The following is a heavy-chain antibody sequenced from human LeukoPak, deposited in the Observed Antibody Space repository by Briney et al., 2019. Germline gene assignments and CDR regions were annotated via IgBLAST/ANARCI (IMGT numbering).Heavy chain of an antibody. CDR2: LSGSGGTT. CDR3: AKDLSGSYDY. D-gene: IGHD1-26*01. CDR1: GFTVSSIH. Sequence: PGGSLRLSCAASGFTVSSIHMVWVRQAPGKGLEWVSALSGSGGTTYYADSVKGRFTISRDNSKNTLSLQMNSLRAEDTAIYYCAKDLSGSYDYWGQGTLVTVSS. J-gene: IGHJ4*02. V-gene: IGHV3-23*01.